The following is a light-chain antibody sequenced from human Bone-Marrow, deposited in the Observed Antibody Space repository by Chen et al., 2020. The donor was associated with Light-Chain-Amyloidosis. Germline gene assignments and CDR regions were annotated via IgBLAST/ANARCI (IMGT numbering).Light chain of an antibody. J-gene: IGLJ3*02. CDR1: SSDVGGYNY. Sequence: QSALTHPASVSGSPGQPITIACTGTSSDVGGYNYVSWYQQHPGKAPKLMIYDVSNRPSGVSNRFSGSKSGNTASLTISGLQAEDEADYYCSSYTSSSTLVFGGGTKLTVL. CDR3: SSYTSSSTLV. CDR2: DVS. V-gene: IGLV2-14*01.